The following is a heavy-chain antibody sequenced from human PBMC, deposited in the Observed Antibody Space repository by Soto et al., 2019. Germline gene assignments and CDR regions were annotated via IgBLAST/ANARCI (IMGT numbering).Heavy chain of an antibody. Sequence: SETLSLTCTVSGGSISSYYWSWIRQPAGKGLEWIGRIYTSGSTNYNPSLKSRVTMSVDTSKNQFSLKLSSVTAADTAVYYCARGIAAYYYYYYGMDVWGQGTTVTVSS. CDR2: IYTSGST. J-gene: IGHJ6*02. V-gene: IGHV4-4*07. D-gene: IGHD6-13*01. CDR3: ARGIAAYYYYYYGMDV. CDR1: GGSISSYY.